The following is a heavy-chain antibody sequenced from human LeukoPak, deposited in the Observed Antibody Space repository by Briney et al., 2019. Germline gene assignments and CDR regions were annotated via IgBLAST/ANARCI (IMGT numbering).Heavy chain of an antibody. D-gene: IGHD5-18*01. CDR2: IIPIFGTA. V-gene: IGHV1-69*06. Sequence: GASVKVSCKASGYTFTSYGISWVRQAPGQGLEWMGGIIPIFGTANYAQKFQGRVTITADKSTSTAYMELSSLRSEDTAVYYCARVNIGMVPELYMDVWGKGTTVTVSS. CDR3: ARVNIGMVPELYMDV. J-gene: IGHJ6*03. CDR1: GYTFTSYG.